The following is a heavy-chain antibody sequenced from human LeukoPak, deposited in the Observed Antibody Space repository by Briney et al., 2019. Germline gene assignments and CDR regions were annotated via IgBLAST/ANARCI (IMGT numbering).Heavy chain of an antibody. CDR2: IGTSSTTI. V-gene: IGHV3-48*04. CDR1: GFTFSSYT. D-gene: IGHD3-10*01. CDR3: ARDDGEFDY. Sequence: GGSLRLSCAASGFTFSSYTMNWVRQPPGKGLEWVSNIGTSSTTIYYADSVKGRFTISRDNAKNSLYLQMNSLRAEDTAVYYCARDDGEFDYWGQGTLVTVSS. J-gene: IGHJ4*02.